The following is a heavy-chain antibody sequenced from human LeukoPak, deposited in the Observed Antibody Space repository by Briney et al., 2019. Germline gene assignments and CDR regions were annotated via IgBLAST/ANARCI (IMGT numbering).Heavy chain of an antibody. CDR1: GGSFSGYY. CDR3: ARGFNWNRLFDY. CDR2: INHSGST. Sequence: PSETLSLTCAVYGGSFSGYYWSWIRQPPGKGLEWIGEINHSGSTNYNPSLKSRVTISVDTSKNQFSLKLSSVTAADTAVYYCARGFNWNRLFDYWGQETLVTVSS. V-gene: IGHV4-34*01. D-gene: IGHD1-1*01. J-gene: IGHJ4*02.